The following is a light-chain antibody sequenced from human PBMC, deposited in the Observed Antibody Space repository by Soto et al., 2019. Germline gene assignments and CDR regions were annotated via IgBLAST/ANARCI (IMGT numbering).Light chain of an antibody. Sequence: EILLTQSPGTLSLSPGERATLSCRARQGVSSNYLAWYQQTAGQTPRLLIYDASSRAAGIPDRFSGSGSGAHYYGTIGRLNTEDYEVYYYQQYGSSPFSFGPGTKVDI. CDR2: DAS. J-gene: IGKJ3*01. CDR1: QGVSSNY. V-gene: IGKV3-20*01. CDR3: QQYGSSPFS.